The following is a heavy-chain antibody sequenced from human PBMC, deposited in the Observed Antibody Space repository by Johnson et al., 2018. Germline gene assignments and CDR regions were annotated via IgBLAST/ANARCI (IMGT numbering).Heavy chain of an antibody. Sequence: VQLVQSGGGLVQPGGSLRLSCEASGFTFSRSDMHWVRQVPGKGLEWVSAIGTGGDTYYPDSVKGRFTISRDNSMNTVFLQMYSLKTEDTAVYYCTTLPDYRETFDIWGQGTNVTVSS. D-gene: IGHD4-11*01. CDR2: IGTGGDT. CDR3: TTLPDYRETFDI. J-gene: IGHJ3*02. CDR1: GFTFSRSD. V-gene: IGHV3-13*01.